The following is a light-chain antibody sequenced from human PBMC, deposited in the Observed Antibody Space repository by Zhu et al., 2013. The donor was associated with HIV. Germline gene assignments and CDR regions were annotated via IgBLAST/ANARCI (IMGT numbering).Light chain of an antibody. CDR2: GAS. CDR3: QQLSSYPLT. V-gene: IGKV3-15*01. J-gene: IGKJ4*01. CDR1: QSVSNS. Sequence: IVVTQSPGTLSMSPGERATLSCRASQSVSNSVAWYQHKPGQAPRLLIYGASTRATGIPARFSGGGSGTEFTLTISSVQSEDFATYYCQQLSSYPLTFGGGTKVEIK.